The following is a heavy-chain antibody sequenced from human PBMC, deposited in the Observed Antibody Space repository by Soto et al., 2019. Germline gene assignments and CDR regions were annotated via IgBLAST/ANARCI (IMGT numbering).Heavy chain of an antibody. V-gene: IGHV2-5*01. Sequence: GSGPTLVNPTQTLTLTCIFSGFSLRTSGVGVGWIRQPPGKALEWLGFIYWNDDKRYSPSLKSRLTITKDTSKNQVVLTMTNMDPVDTATXYCAKSGSSGWYGWFDPWGQGTLVTVSS. CDR1: GFSLRTSGVG. CDR3: AKSGSSGWYGWFDP. J-gene: IGHJ5*02. CDR2: IYWNDDK. D-gene: IGHD6-19*01.